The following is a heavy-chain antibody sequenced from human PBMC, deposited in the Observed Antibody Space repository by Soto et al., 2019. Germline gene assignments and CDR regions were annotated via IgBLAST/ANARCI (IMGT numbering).Heavy chain of an antibody. CDR1: GDSVSNNGAA. D-gene: IGHD4-17*01. J-gene: IGHJ1*01. CDR2: TYYRSKWFN. V-gene: IGHV6-1*01. Sequence: SPTLSLTCAISGDSVSNNGAAWNWIRQSPSRGLEWLGRTYYRSKWFNDYAVSLKSRITISPDTSKNQFSLHLNSVTPEDTAVYYCVWDPPTVQPDIDCWGQGTVVPISS. CDR3: VWDPPTVQPDIDC.